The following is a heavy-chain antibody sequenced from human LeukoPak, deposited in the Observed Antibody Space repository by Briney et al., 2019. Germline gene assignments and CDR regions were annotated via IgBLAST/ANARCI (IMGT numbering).Heavy chain of an antibody. Sequence: PSETLSLTCTVSGGSMSGYYWTWIRLPAGKGLEWIGRIHSSGATNSDPSLRSRVTMSIDTSKNHFSLNLKSVTAADTAVYYCARGSVLLGRMDVWGKGTTVTVSS. D-gene: IGHD3-10*01. V-gene: IGHV4-4*07. CDR3: ARGSVLLGRMDV. J-gene: IGHJ6*03. CDR1: GGSMSGYY. CDR2: IHSSGAT.